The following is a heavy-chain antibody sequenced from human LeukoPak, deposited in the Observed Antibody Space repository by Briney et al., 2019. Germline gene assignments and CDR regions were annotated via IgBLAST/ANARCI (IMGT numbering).Heavy chain of an antibody. J-gene: IGHJ4*02. V-gene: IGHV3-74*01. CDR1: GFTFSGYW. CDR2: INGDGSRT. CDR3: SRGNYFDY. Sequence: PGGSLRLSCAASGFTFSGYWMHWVRHAPGKGLVWVSVINGDGSRTIYADSVKGRFTISRDNAKNTLYLQMASLTAEDTAVYYCSRGNYFDYWGQGALVTVSS.